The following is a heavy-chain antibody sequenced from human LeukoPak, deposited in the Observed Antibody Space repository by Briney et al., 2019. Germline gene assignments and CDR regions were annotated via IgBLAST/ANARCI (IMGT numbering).Heavy chain of an antibody. V-gene: IGHV3-23*01. D-gene: IGHD1-14*01. CDR2: ISGSGGTT. CDR1: GFTFNNYA. Sequence: GGSLRLSCAASGFTFNNYAMSWVRQAPGKGLEWVSVISGSGGTTYYADSVKGRFTISRGSSKSTLYLQMNSLRAEDTAVYYCAKVSGGGLYYDGMDVWGQGTTVTVSS. CDR3: AKVSGGGLYYDGMDV. J-gene: IGHJ6*02.